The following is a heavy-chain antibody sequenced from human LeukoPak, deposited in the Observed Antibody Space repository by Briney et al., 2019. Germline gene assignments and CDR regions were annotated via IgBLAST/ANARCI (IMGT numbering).Heavy chain of an antibody. V-gene: IGHV1-18*01. CDR2: ITGDSETT. CDR1: GGTFSSYA. D-gene: IGHD3-3*01. CDR3: ARVVVAVFGVMVHSNYFDS. Sequence: GASVKVSCKASGGTFSSYAISWVRQAPGQGLEWMGWITGDSETTEYAQRFQGRIFMTADTFTSTAYMELGSLTSDDTAVYYCARVVVAVFGVMVHSNYFDSWGQGTLITVSS. J-gene: IGHJ4*02.